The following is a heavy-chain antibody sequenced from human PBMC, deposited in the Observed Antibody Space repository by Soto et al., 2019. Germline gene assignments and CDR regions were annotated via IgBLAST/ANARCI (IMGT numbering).Heavy chain of an antibody. V-gene: IGHV3-30-3*01. Sequence: VGSLRLSCAASGGTCSSYAMHWVRQAPGKGLEWVAVISYDGSNKYYADSVKGRFTISRDNPKNTLYLQMNSLRAEDTAVYYCARSSGWYHSSGWFDPWGQGTLVTVSS. CDR1: GGTCSSYA. CDR3: ARSSGWYHSSGWFDP. J-gene: IGHJ5*02. CDR2: ISYDGSNK. D-gene: IGHD6-19*01.